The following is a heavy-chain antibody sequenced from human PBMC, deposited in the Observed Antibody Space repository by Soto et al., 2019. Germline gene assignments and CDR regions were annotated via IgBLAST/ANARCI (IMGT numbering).Heavy chain of an antibody. CDR1: GFTFSSYG. CDR2: IWYDGSNK. V-gene: IGHV3-33*01. Sequence: QVQLVESGGGVVQPGRSLRLSCAASGFTFSSYGMHWVRQAPGKGLEWVAVIWYDGSNKYYADSVKGRFTISRDNSKNTLYLQMNSLRAEATAVYYCASDPKGYFAYWGQGTLVTVSS. J-gene: IGHJ4*02. CDR3: ASDPKGYFAY.